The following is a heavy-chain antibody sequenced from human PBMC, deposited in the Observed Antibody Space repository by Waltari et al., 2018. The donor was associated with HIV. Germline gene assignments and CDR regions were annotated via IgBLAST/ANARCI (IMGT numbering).Heavy chain of an antibody. Sequence: QVQLQESGPGLVKPSPTLSLTCSVSGDSLNSGDYYWTWIRQSPGKGLEWLGYIYYSGSSYYNPSLRSRVTISVDRSRNQFSLKLTSVTAADTAVYYCARSDGSRSFCVDFWGLGTLVTVSS. CDR3: ARSDGSRSFCVDF. D-gene: IGHD3-10*01. CDR1: GDSLNSGDYY. J-gene: IGHJ4*02. V-gene: IGHV4-30-4*08. CDR2: IYYSGSS.